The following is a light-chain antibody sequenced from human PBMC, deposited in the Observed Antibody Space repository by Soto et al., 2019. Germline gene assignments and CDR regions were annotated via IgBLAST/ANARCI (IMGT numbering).Light chain of an antibody. V-gene: IGKV3-15*01. J-gene: IGKJ5*01. CDR3: QQYNNWPPIT. Sequence: EIVMTQSPATLSVSPGERATLSCRASQSVSSNLAWYQQKLGQAPRLLIYGASTRATGIPARFSGSGSGTEFTLTISTLQSEDVAVYYCQQYNNWPPITFGQGTRLEIK. CDR2: GAS. CDR1: QSVSSN.